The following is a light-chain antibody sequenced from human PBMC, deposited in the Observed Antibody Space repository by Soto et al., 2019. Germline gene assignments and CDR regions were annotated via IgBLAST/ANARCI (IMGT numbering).Light chain of an antibody. Sequence: DIQMTQSPSTLSGSVGDRVTITCRASQTISSWLAWYQQKPGKAPKLLIYKAPTLKSGVPSRFIASGSGNEFTLTISSLELDDFATYYCQHYNSYSEAFGQGTKVELK. J-gene: IGKJ1*01. CDR3: QHYNSYSEA. V-gene: IGKV1-5*03. CDR1: QTISSW. CDR2: KAP.